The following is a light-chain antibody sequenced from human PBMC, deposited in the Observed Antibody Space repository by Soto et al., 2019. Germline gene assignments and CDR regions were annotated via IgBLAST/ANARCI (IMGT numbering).Light chain of an antibody. CDR2: SNN. J-gene: IGLJ2*01. CDR3: AAWDDSLNGPV. V-gene: IGLV1-44*01. Sequence: ELTQPPSASGTPGQRVTISCSGSSSNIGSNTVNWYQQLPGTAPKLLIYSNNQRPSGVPDRFSGSKSGTSASLAISGLQSEDEADYYCAAWDDSLNGPVFGGGTKLTVL. CDR1: SSNIGSNT.